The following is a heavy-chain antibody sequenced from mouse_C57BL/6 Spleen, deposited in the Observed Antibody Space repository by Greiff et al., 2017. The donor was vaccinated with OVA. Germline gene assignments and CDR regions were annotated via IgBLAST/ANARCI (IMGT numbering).Heavy chain of an antibody. Sequence: EVMLVESGGGLVKPGGSLKLSCAASGFTFSDYGMHWVRQAPEKGLEWVAYISSGSSTIYYADTVKGRFTISRDNAKNTLFLQMTSLRSEDTAMYYCARPGSPYYGSSLAWFAYWGQGTLVTVSA. CDR1: GFTFSDYG. J-gene: IGHJ3*01. CDR2: ISSGSSTI. D-gene: IGHD1-1*01. V-gene: IGHV5-17*01. CDR3: ARPGSPYYGSSLAWFAY.